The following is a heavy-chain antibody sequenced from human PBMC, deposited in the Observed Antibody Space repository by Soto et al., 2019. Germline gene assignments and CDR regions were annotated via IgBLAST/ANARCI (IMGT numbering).Heavy chain of an antibody. V-gene: IGHV1-18*01. J-gene: IGHJ4*02. Sequence: ASVKVSCKASGYTFTSYGISWVRQAPGQGLEWMGWIRAYNGNTNYAQKLQGRVTMTTDTSPSTAYMELRSLRSDDTGVYYCARDLKTYYYNSSGPVPFDYWGQGTLVTAPQ. CDR1: GYTFTSYG. CDR3: ARDLKTYYYNSSGPVPFDY. CDR2: IRAYNGNT. D-gene: IGHD3-22*01.